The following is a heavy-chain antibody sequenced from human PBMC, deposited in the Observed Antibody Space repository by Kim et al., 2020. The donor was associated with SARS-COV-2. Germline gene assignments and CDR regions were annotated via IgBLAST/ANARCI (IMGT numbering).Heavy chain of an antibody. Sequence: ASVKVSCKASGYTFTGYYMHWVRQAPGQGLEWMGWINPNSGGTNYAQKFQGRVTMTRDTSISTAYMELSRLRSDDTAVYYCASWENCSSTSCYLPNYYYGMDVWGQGTTVTVSS. D-gene: IGHD2-2*01. CDR1: GYTFTGYY. CDR2: INPNSGGT. V-gene: IGHV1-2*02. CDR3: ASWENCSSTSCYLPNYYYGMDV. J-gene: IGHJ6*02.